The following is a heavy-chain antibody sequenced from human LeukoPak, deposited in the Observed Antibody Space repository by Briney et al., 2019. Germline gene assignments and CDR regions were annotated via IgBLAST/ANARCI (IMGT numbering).Heavy chain of an antibody. CDR2: INHSGST. CDR3: ARLPRFAWYYYDSSGSLDY. CDR1: GGSISSYY. Sequence: SETLSLTCTVSGGSISSYYWSWIRQPPGKGLEWMGEINHSGSTNYNPSLKSRVTISVDTSKNQFSLKLSSVTAADTAVYYCARLPRFAWYYYDSSGSLDYWGQGTLVTVSS. J-gene: IGHJ4*02. D-gene: IGHD3-22*01. V-gene: IGHV4-34*01.